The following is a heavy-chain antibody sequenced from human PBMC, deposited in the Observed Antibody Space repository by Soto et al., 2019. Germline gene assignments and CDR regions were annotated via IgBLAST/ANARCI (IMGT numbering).Heavy chain of an antibody. CDR3: AKDFDSYSSGWYGMDV. J-gene: IGHJ6*02. CDR1: VFTFSSHA. V-gene: IGHV3-23*01. D-gene: IGHD6-19*01. Sequence: GGSLRLSCAASVFTFSSHAMSWVRQAPGKGLEWVSTISSGGDNTYSADSVKGRFTISRDNSKNTLYLQMNSLRAEDTAVYYCAKDFDSYSSGWYGMDVWGQGTTVPVPS. CDR2: ISSGGDNT.